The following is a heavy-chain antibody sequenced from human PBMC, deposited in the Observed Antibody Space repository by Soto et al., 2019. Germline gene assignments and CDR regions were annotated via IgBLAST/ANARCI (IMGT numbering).Heavy chain of an antibody. J-gene: IGHJ6*02. V-gene: IGHV3-23*01. Sequence: AVGSLRLSCGASGFTFSSYAMTWVRQAPGKGLEWVSVISGSGGSTYYADSVKGRFTISRDDSKNTLYLQMNSLRAEDTAVYYCAKVVRCSSTSCYRIYGMGVWGQGTTVTVSS. CDR1: GFTFSSYA. D-gene: IGHD2-2*02. CDR2: ISGSGGST. CDR3: AKVVRCSSTSCYRIYGMGV.